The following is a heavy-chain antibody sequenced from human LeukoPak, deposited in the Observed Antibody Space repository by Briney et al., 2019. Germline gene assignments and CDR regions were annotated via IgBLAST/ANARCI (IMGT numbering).Heavy chain of an antibody. CDR2: INPSGGST. CDR1: GYTFTSYY. Sequence: ASVKVSCKASGYTFTSYYIHWVRQAPGQGLEWMGIINPSGGSTNYAQKFRGRVTMTRDMSTSTVYMELSSLRSEDTAVYYCARARLDYYDSSGFHYFDYWGQGTLVTVSS. V-gene: IGHV1-46*01. J-gene: IGHJ4*02. CDR3: ARARLDYYDSSGFHYFDY. D-gene: IGHD3-22*01.